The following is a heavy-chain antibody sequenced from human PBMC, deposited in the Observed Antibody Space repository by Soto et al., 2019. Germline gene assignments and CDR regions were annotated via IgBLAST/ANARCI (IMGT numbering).Heavy chain of an antibody. J-gene: IGHJ6*02. V-gene: IGHV4-31*03. Sequence: QVQLQESGPGLAKPSQTLSLTCSVSGGSISSGGYYWSWIRQHPEKGLEWIGYIYNSGNTYYNPSLKGRVTISEDTSKNQFSLKLSSVTAADTAVYYCARNYYYGSGSSHYYYGMDVWGQGTTVTVSS. CDR1: GGSISSGGYY. CDR2: IYNSGNT. D-gene: IGHD3-10*01. CDR3: ARNYYYGSGSSHYYYGMDV.